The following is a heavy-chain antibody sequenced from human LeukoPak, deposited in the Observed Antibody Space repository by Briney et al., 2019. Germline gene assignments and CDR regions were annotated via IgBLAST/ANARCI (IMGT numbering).Heavy chain of an antibody. Sequence: TSETLSLTCAVYGGSFSGYYWSWIRQPPGKGLEWIGEINHSGSSNYNPSLKSRVTKSVDTSKNQFSLKLSSVTAADTAVYYCARGPLRSGYYGPNWFDPWGQGTLVTVSS. J-gene: IGHJ5*02. V-gene: IGHV4-34*01. CDR3: ARGPLRSGYYGPNWFDP. CDR1: GGSFSGYY. D-gene: IGHD3-3*01. CDR2: INHSGSS.